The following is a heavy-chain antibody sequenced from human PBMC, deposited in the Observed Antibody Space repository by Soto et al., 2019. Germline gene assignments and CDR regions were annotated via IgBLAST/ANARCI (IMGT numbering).Heavy chain of an antibody. J-gene: IGHJ4*02. CDR1: TSTFTVYA. CDR3: ASRLTADFDY. Sequence: QAQLVQSGAEMKKPGASVKVSCKASTSTFTVYAIHWVRQAPGQRLEWMGWIHVGNGDTKYSQKLQGRVTISRDTSASTAYMELSSLSSEDTAVYYCASRLTADFDYWGQGTLVTVS. V-gene: IGHV1-3*01. D-gene: IGHD3-16*01. CDR2: IHVGNGDT.